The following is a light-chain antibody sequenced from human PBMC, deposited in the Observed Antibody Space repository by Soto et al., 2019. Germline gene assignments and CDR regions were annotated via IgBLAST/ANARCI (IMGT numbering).Light chain of an antibody. CDR2: EVT. CDR1: SSDVGAYNY. V-gene: IGLV2-14*01. Sequence: QSALTQPASVPASPGQSITISCTGTSSDVGAYNYVSWYQQHPGKAPKLMIYEVTNRPSGVSNRFSGSKSGNTASLTISGLQAEDEADYYCTSYTRSSTYVFGTGTKVTVL. J-gene: IGLJ1*01. CDR3: TSYTRSSTYV.